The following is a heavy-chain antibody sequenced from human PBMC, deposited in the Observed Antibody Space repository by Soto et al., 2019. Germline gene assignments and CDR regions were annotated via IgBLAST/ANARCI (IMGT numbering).Heavy chain of an antibody. CDR2: INPANGVT. CDR1: GYTFTTIF. CDR3: ARGPACGCFDF. Sequence: ASVKVSCKTSGYTFTTIFLHWLRQAPGQRLEWMGWINPANGVTMYSQKFLGRVSNTRDTSATTAYLELTSLTSDDTAVYYCARGPACGCFDFWGQGTLVNVSS. V-gene: IGHV1-3*01. D-gene: IGHD5-12*01. J-gene: IGHJ4*02.